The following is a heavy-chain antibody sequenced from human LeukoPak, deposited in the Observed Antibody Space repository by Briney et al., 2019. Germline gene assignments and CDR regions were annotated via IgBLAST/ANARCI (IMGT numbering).Heavy chain of an antibody. V-gene: IGHV4-39*01. CDR2: IYYSGST. CDR3: ARRSPVIAAAGTVYGVGYYFDY. J-gene: IGHJ4*02. CDR1: GGSISSSSYY. D-gene: IGHD6-13*01. Sequence: SETLSLTCTVSGGSISSSSYYWGWIRQPPGKGLEWIGSIYYSGSTYYNPSLKSRVTISVDTSKNQFSLKLSSVTAADTAVYYCARRSPVIAAAGTVYGVGYYFDYWGQGTLVTVSS.